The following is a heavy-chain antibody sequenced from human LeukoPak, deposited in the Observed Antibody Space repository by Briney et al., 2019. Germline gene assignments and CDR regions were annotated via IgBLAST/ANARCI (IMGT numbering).Heavy chain of an antibody. CDR1: GFTFSSYS. Sequence: GGSLRLSCAASGFTFSSYSMNWVRQAPGKGLEWVSSISSSSSYIYYADSVKGRFTISRDNAKNPLYLQMNSLRAEDTAVYYCAREGVADAFDIWGQGTMVTVSS. V-gene: IGHV3-21*01. D-gene: IGHD3-3*01. J-gene: IGHJ3*02. CDR3: AREGVADAFDI. CDR2: ISSSSSYI.